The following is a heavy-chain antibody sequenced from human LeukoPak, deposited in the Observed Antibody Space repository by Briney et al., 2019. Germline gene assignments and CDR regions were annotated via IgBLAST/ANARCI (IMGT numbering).Heavy chain of an antibody. J-gene: IGHJ2*01. CDR2: IYHSGST. Sequence: PSETLSLTCAVSGYSISRGYYWAWIRQPPGKGLEWLGSIYHSGSTYYYPSLKSRVTMSVDTTKYQFSLKLSSVPAANTAVYYCARAEVVVVPERYFYLWGRGTLFTVSS. CDR1: GYSISRGYY. D-gene: IGHD3-22*01. CDR3: ARAEVVVVPERYFYL. V-gene: IGHV4-38-2*01.